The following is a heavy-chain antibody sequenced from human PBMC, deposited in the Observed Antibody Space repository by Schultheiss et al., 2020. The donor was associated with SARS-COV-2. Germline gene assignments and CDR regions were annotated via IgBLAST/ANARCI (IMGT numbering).Heavy chain of an antibody. CDR3: ARDSCSSTSCYPYWYFDL. CDR2: IYSGGST. J-gene: IGHJ2*01. V-gene: IGHV3-53*04. Sequence: GGSLRLSCAASGFTVSSNYMSWVRQAPGKGLEWVSVIYSGGSTYYADSVKGRFTISRHNSKNTLYLQMNSLRAEDTAVYYCARDSCSSTSCYPYWYFDLWGRSTLVTVSS. D-gene: IGHD2-2*01. CDR1: GFTVSSNY.